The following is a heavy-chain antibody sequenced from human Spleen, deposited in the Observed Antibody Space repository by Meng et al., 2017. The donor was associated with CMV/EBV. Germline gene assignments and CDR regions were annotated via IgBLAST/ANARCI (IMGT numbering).Heavy chain of an antibody. J-gene: IGHJ6*02. CDR1: GGTFSSYT. CDR2: VIPILGLA. CDR3: ARARGPRGGNYYGLDV. D-gene: IGHD5-12*01. V-gene: IGHV1-69*02. Sequence: SVKVSCKASGGTFSSYTISWVRQAPGQGLEWMGRVIPILGLANYAQKFQGRVTITADKSTSTAYMELSSLRSEDTAVYYCARARGPRGGNYYGLDVWGQGTTVTVSS.